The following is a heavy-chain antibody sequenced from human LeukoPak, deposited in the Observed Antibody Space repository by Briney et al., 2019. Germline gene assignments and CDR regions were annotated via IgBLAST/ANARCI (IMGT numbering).Heavy chain of an antibody. V-gene: IGHV4-34*01. Sequence: SETLSLTCAVYGGSFSGYYWSWIRQPPGKGLEWIGEINHSGSTNYNPSLKSRVTISVDTSKNQFSLKLSSVTAADTAVYYCASLTDYGLDYWGQGTLVTVSS. CDR1: GGSFSGYY. CDR2: INHSGST. D-gene: IGHD4-17*01. J-gene: IGHJ4*02. CDR3: ASLTDYGLDY.